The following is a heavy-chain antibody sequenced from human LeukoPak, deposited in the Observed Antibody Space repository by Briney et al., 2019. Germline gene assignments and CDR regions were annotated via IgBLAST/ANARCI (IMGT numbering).Heavy chain of an antibody. V-gene: IGHV4-34*01. CDR2: INHSGST. CDR1: GGSFSGYY. Sequence: PSETLSLTCAVYGGSFSGYYWSWIRQPPGRGLEWIGEINHSGSTNYNPSLKSRVTISVDTSKNQFPLKLSSVTAADTAVYYCARGEWRTGYFQHWGQGTLVTVSS. CDR3: ARGEWRTGYFQH. J-gene: IGHJ1*01. D-gene: IGHD2-8*01.